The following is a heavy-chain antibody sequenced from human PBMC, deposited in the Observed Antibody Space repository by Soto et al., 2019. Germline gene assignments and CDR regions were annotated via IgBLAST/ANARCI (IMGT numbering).Heavy chain of an antibody. D-gene: IGHD3-22*01. CDR3: ARDLEGSGYEPWFDP. CDR2: IYYSGST. Sequence: PSETLSLTCTVSGGSISSGGYYWSWIRQHPGKGLEWIGYIYYSGSTYYNPSLKSRVTISVDTSKNQFTLKLRSVTAADTAVYYCARDLEGSGYEPWFDPWGQGTLVTVSS. V-gene: IGHV4-31*03. J-gene: IGHJ5*02. CDR1: GGSISSGGYY.